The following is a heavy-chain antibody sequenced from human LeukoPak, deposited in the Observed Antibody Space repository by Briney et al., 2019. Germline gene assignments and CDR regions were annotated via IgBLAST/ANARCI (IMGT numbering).Heavy chain of an antibody. J-gene: IGHJ4*02. CDR1: GFTFSTYW. V-gene: IGHV3-74*01. D-gene: IGHD3-22*01. Sequence: GGSLRLSCAASGFTFSTYWMHWVRQAPGKGLVWVSRIKSDGSSTNYADSVKGRFTISRDNAKNTLYLQMNSLRAEDTAVYYCVRDMGYYDKVWGQGTLVTVSS. CDR3: VRDMGYYDKV. CDR2: IKSDGSST.